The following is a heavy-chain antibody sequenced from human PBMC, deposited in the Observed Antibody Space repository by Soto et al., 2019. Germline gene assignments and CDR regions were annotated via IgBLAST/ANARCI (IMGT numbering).Heavy chain of an antibody. Sequence: SGPTLVNPTHPLALTCAFSGFSLSTRGMCVSWIRQPPGKALEWLALIDWDDDKYYSTSLKTRLTISKDTSKNQVVLTMTNMDPVDTATYYCARIRGMDFDWLPRRDYYYGMDVWGQGTTVTVSS. CDR2: IDWDDDK. CDR3: ARIRGMDFDWLPRRDYYYGMDV. J-gene: IGHJ6*02. CDR1: GFSLSTRGMC. D-gene: IGHD3-9*01. V-gene: IGHV2-70*01.